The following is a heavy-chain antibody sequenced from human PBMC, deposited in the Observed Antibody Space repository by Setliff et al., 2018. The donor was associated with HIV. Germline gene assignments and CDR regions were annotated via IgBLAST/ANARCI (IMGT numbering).Heavy chain of an antibody. CDR1: GYTFTNYD. D-gene: IGHD5-12*01. CDR2: MNPHSGNT. J-gene: IGHJ4*02. Sequence: ASVKVSCKASGYTFTNYDVNWVRQATGQGLEWMGWMNPHSGNTGYAQKFQGRVTMTRNTSISTAYMELSSLRSEDTAVYYCARGGIVATIEDWGQGTLVTVAS. CDR3: ARGGIVATIED. V-gene: IGHV1-8*01.